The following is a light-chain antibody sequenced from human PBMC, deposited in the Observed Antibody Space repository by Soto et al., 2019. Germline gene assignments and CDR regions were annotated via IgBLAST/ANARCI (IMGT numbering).Light chain of an antibody. CDR3: QQYNGYPWT. Sequence: DIQMTQSPSTLSASVGDRVTITCRASRRISSWLAWYQQQPGKAPKLLVYDASTLQSGVPSRFSGNGSGTEFTITISRLQPEDLANYFCQQYNGYPWTFGQGTRVGIK. V-gene: IGKV1-5*01. J-gene: IGKJ1*01. CDR2: DAS. CDR1: RRISSW.